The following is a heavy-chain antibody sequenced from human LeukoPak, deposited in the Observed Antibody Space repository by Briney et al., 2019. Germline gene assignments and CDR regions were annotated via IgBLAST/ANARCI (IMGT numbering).Heavy chain of an antibody. J-gene: IGHJ4*02. CDR3: ATLGPYRSGGSCDY. CDR1: GGSISNYY. V-gene: IGHV4-59*01. Sequence: PSETLSLTCTVSGGSISNYYWSWIRQPPGKGLEWIGYIYYSGSTNYNPSLKSRLTISVDTSKNQFSLRLSSVTAADTAVYYCATLGPYRSGGSCDYWGQGTLVTVSS. CDR2: IYYSGST. D-gene: IGHD2-15*01.